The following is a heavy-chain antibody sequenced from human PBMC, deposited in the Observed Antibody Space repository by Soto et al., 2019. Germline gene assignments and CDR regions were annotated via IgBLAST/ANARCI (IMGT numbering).Heavy chain of an antibody. Sequence: PSETLSLTCTVSTDSSSFTNSYWGWIRQPPGKGLQWIGSSSYNGGTFYNPSLKGRVVISFDTSKKQSTLQVTSVTAADTAVYFCARHRIEVVWRGFDFWGQGSPVTVS. V-gene: IGHV4-39*01. CDR2: SSYNGGT. D-gene: IGHD3-10*01. CDR3: ARHRIEVVWRGFDF. CDR1: TDSSSFTNSY. J-gene: IGHJ4*02.